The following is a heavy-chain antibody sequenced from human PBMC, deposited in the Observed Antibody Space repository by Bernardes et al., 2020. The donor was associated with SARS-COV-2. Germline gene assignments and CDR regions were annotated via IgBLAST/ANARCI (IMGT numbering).Heavy chain of an antibody. CDR1: GFNFTDYY. D-gene: IGHD5-18*01. J-gene: IGHJ4*02. CDR2: ITTVSAT. V-gene: IGHV3-11*01. CDR3: VRDRVSNSRRYGVFDY. Sequence: GGSLRLSCAASGFNFTDYYMTWIRQAPGRGLECIASITTVSATYYADSVRGRFTISRDDAKNSLYLQMKSLRAEDTAGYYCVRDRVSNSRRYGVFDYWGQGILVTVSS.